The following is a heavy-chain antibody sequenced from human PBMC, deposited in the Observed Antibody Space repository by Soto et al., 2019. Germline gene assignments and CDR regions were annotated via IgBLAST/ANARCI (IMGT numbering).Heavy chain of an antibody. CDR2: IKSKTDGGTT. CDR1: GFTFSNAW. V-gene: IGHV3-15*01. Sequence: EVQLVESGGGLVKPGGSLRLSCAASGFTFSNAWMSWVRQAPGKGLEWVGRIKSKTDGGTTDYAAPVKGRFTISRDDSKNTLYLQMNSLKTEDTAVYYCTTVSVVVTAIPDDYWGQGTLVTVSS. D-gene: IGHD2-21*02. CDR3: TTVSVVVTAIPDDY. J-gene: IGHJ4*02.